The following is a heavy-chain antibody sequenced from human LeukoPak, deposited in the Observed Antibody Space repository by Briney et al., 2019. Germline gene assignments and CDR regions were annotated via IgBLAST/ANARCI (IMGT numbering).Heavy chain of an antibody. CDR1: GFTVSTNY. CDR3: ARDLGYSAYATVRGYAVDI. V-gene: IGHV3-66*01. J-gene: IGHJ3*02. D-gene: IGHD5-12*01. CDR2: IYSGGST. Sequence: PGGSLRLSCAASGFTVSTNYMSWVRQAPGKGLEGVSIIYSGGSTYYADSVKGRFTISRDISQNTLYLQMNSLRAEDTAVYYCARDLGYSAYATVRGYAVDIWGQGTMVTVSS.